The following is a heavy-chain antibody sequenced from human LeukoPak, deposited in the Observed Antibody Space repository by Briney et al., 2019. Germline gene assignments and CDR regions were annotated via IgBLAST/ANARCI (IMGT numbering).Heavy chain of an antibody. CDR3: ARDQNGSGSYYHHDAFDI. CDR2: ISSSSSYI. Sequence: GGSLRLSCAASGFTFSSYSMNWVRQAPGKGLEWVSSISSSSSYIYYADSVKGRFTISRDNAKNSLYLQMNSLRADDTAVYYCARDQNGSGSYYHHDAFDIWGQGTMVTVSS. J-gene: IGHJ3*02. CDR1: GFTFSSYS. V-gene: IGHV3-21*04. D-gene: IGHD3-10*01.